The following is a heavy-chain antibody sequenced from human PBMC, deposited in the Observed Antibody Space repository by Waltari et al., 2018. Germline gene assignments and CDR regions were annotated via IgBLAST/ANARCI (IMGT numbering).Heavy chain of an antibody. D-gene: IGHD3-10*01. CDR2: FYYSGNT. CDR3: ARTSRAIDYYFDY. J-gene: IGHJ4*01. CDR1: DGSMTGHY. Sequence: QVQLQESGPGLVKPSETLSLPCTVSDGSMTGHYWSWIRQPPGKGLEWIGYFYYSGNTNYNPSLKSRVTISVDTSKTQFSLKLNSVTAADTALYYCARTSRAIDYYFDYWGQGTLVTVSS. V-gene: IGHV4-59*11.